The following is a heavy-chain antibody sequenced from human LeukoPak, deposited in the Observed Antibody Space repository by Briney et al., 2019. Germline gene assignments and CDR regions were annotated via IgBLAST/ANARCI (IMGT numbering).Heavy chain of an antibody. V-gene: IGHV3-23*01. CDR1: GFTFDDYG. CDR3: AKEGSSWYGSFDY. D-gene: IGHD6-13*01. CDR2: ISGSGGST. J-gene: IGHJ4*02. Sequence: PGGSLRLSCAASGFTFDDYGMSWVRQAPGKGLEWVSTISGSGGSTYYADSVKGRFTISRDNSKNTLYLQMNSLRAEDTAVYYCAKEGSSWYGSFDYWGQGTLVTVSS.